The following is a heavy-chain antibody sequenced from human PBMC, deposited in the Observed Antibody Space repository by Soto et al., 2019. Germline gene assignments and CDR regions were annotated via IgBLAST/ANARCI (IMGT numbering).Heavy chain of an antibody. CDR1: GYSFTSYW. D-gene: IGHD2-2*01. CDR2: IYPGDSDT. CDR3: ARHQTCSSTSCFYNWFDP. Sequence: EVQLVQSGAEGKKPGESLKISCKGSGYSFTSYWIGWVRQMPGKGLEWMGIIYPGDSDTRYSPSFQGQVTISADKSISTTYLQWSSRKASDTAMYYCARHQTCSSTSCFYNWFDPWGQGTLVTVSS. J-gene: IGHJ5*02. V-gene: IGHV5-51*01.